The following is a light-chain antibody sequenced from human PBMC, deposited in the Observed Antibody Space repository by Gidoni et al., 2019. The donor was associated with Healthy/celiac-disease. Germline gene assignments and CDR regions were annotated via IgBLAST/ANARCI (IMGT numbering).Light chain of an antibody. J-gene: IGKJ2*01. V-gene: IGKV1-6*01. Sequence: AIQMTQSPSSLSASVGDRVTITCRASQGIRNDLGWYHQKPGKAPKLLIYAASSLQSGVPSRFSGSGSGTDFTLTISSLQPEDFATYYCLQDYNYPYTFGQXTKLEIK. CDR1: QGIRND. CDR3: LQDYNYPYT. CDR2: AAS.